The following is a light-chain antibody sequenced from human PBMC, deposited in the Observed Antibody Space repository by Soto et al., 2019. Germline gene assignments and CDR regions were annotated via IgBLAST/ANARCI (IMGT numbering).Light chain of an antibody. V-gene: IGKV3-11*01. J-gene: IGKJ1*01. CDR2: ESS. CDR1: QNVANY. CDR3: HHYGTSPPT. Sequence: EIVLTQSPATLSLSPGERATLSCRASQNVANYLDWYQQKPGQAPRLLIYESSNRATGIAARFSGSGSGTDFTLTISSLEPEDFAVFYCHHYGTSPPTFGQGTKVDIK.